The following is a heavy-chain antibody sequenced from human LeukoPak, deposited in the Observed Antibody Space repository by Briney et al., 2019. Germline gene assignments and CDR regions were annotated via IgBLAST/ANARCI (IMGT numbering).Heavy chain of an antibody. CDR1: GGTFSSYA. CDR3: ARDEDYYDSSGYV. V-gene: IGHV1-69*13. D-gene: IGHD3-22*01. CDR2: IIPIFGTA. Sequence: SVKVSCKASGGTFSSYAISWMRQAPGQGLEWMGGIIPIFGTANYAQKFQGRVTITADESTSTAYMELSSLRSEDTAVYYCARDEDYYDSSGYVWGQGTLVTVSS. J-gene: IGHJ4*02.